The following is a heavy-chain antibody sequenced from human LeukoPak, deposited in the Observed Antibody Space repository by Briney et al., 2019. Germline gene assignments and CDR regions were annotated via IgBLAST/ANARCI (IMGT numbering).Heavy chain of an antibody. J-gene: IGHJ4*02. Sequence: PGGSLRLSCAASGFTFSSYGMHWVRQAPGKGLEWVAVIWYDGSNKYYADSVKGRFTISRDNSKNTLYLQMNSLRAEDTAVYYCAKEPYSGSYFHLDYWGQGTLVTVSS. CDR3: AKEPYSGSYFHLDY. CDR1: GFTFSSYG. D-gene: IGHD1-26*01. CDR2: IWYDGSNK. V-gene: IGHV3-33*06.